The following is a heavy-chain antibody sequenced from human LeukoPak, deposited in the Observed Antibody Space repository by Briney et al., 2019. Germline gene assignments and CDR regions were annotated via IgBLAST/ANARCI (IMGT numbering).Heavy chain of an antibody. J-gene: IGHJ4*02. D-gene: IGHD3-22*01. CDR1: GFTFSNAW. CDR3: ASYLVVKQDY. Sequence: GGSLRLSCAASGFTFSNAWMNWVRQAPGKGLEWVSSISSSSSYIYYADSVKGRFTISRDNAKNSLYLQMNSLRAEDTAVYYCASYLVVKQDYWGQGTLVTVSS. CDR2: ISSSSSYI. V-gene: IGHV3-21*01.